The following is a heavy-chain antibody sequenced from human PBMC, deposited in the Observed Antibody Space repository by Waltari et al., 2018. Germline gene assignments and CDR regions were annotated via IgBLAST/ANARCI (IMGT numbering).Heavy chain of an antibody. CDR1: GITFSNYG. V-gene: IGHV3-21*01. CDR2: ITSSGNYI. J-gene: IGHJ4*02. CDR3: AKRSGGVFHYFDY. Sequence: ELQLVQSGGGLVKPGGSLRLSCAASGITFSNYGMNWVRQAPGQGLEWVSSITSSGNYINYADSVKGRFTISRDNAKNSLFLQMDSLRVEDTAVYYCAKRSGGVFHYFDYWGQGTLVTVSS. D-gene: IGHD3-16*01.